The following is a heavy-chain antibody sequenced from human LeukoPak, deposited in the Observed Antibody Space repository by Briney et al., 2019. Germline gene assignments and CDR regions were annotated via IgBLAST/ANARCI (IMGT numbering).Heavy chain of an antibody. J-gene: IGHJ3*02. D-gene: IGHD7-27*01. CDR2: VHYTGRT. CDR1: GDSISDYY. Sequence: PSETLSLTCTVFGDSISDYYRSWIRQPPGKGLEWIGYVHYTGRTDYNPSLKSRVTISIDTSKNQFSLRLTSVTAADTAVYYCARSQSVWAAPSFDIWGQGTMVTVS. CDR3: ARSQSVWAAPSFDI. V-gene: IGHV4-59*12.